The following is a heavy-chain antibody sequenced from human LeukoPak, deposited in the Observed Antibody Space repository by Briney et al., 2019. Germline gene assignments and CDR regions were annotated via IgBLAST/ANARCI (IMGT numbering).Heavy chain of an antibody. CDR1: GFTFSSYA. J-gene: IGHJ6*02. CDR2: ISGSGGST. Sequence: GGSLRLSCAASGFTFSSYAMSWVRQVPGKGLEWVSAISGSGGSTYYADSVKGRFTISRDNSKNTLYLQMNSLRAEDTAVYYCAKDGDGYYYYGMDVWGQGTTVTVSS. D-gene: IGHD2-8*01. CDR3: AKDGDGYYYYGMDV. V-gene: IGHV3-23*01.